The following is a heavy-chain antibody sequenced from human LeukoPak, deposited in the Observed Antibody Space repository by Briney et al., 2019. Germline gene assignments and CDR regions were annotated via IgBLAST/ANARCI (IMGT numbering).Heavy chain of an antibody. J-gene: IGHJ3*02. V-gene: IGHV4-59*01. CDR1: GGSINSYY. CDR3: ARGPYSRLAFDI. CDR2: IHYTGST. D-gene: IGHD6-13*01. Sequence: SETLSLTCTVSGGSINSYYWSWIRQPPGKGLECIGYIHYTGSTNYNPSLKSRVTISVDTSKSQFSLKLSSVTAADTAIYYCARGPYSRLAFDIWGQGTMVTVSS.